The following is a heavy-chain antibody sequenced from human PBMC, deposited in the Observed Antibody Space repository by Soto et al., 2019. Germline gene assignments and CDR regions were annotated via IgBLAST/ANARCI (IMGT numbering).Heavy chain of an antibody. V-gene: IGHV5-51*01. CDR1: GYTFTNYW. J-gene: IGHJ6*02. CDR3: AASIFYFGMDV. Sequence: GESLKISCKGSGYTFTNYWIGWVRQMPGKGLEWMGIIYPGDSDTKYNPSFQGQVTISADKSITTTYLQWSSLKASDTAIYYCAASIFYFGMDVWGQGTTVTVSS. CDR2: IYPGDSDT.